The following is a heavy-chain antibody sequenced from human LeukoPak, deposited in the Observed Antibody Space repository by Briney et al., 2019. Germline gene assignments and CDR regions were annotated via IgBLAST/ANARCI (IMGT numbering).Heavy chain of an antibody. CDR2: IYAGGTA. D-gene: IGHD3-10*01. V-gene: IGHV4-4*07. CDR1: GGSISNYY. CDR3: ATWLYYGSGSYYVFDY. Sequence: MASETLSLTCTVSGGSISNYYWSWIRQSAGKGLEWIGRIYAGGTANYNPSLKSRVTISVDKSKNQFSLKLSSVTAADTAVYYCATWLYYGSGSYYVFDYWGQGTLVTVSS. J-gene: IGHJ4*02.